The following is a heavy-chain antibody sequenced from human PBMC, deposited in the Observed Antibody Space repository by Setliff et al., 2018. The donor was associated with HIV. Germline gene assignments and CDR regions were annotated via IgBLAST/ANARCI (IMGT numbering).Heavy chain of an antibody. V-gene: IGHV1-18*01. J-gene: IGHJ6*03. CDR1: GYTFSNYN. D-gene: IGHD1-26*01. Sequence: GASVKVSCKASGYTFSNYNITWVRQAPGQGLAWMGWINTYNGDTSYAQNLQGRVTMTEDTSTYTAYMELSGLRSEDTAVYYCARARGPFSGSYTEDYYYMDVWGKGTTVTV. CDR2: INTYNGDT. CDR3: ARARGPFSGSYTEDYYYMDV.